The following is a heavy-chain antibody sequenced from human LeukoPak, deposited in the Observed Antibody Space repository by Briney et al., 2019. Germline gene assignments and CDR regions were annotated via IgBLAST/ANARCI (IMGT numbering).Heavy chain of an antibody. V-gene: IGHV3-20*04. J-gene: IGHJ3*02. CDR2: ITNWNGGST. CDR3: ARCSRSSTDCYSAFDI. CDR1: GFTFDDYG. D-gene: IGHD2-2*02. Sequence: GGSLRLSCEASGFTFDDYGMSWVRQAAGKGLEWVSAITNWNGGSTGYAGSVRGRFTVSRDNAKNSLYLQLNSLRAEDTALYYCARCSRSSTDCYSAFDIWGQGTVVTVSS.